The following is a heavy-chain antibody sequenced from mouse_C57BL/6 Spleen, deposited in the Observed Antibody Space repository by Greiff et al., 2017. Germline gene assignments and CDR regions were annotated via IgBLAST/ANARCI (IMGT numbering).Heavy chain of an antibody. V-gene: IGHV1-82*01. CDR2: ICPGDGYT. D-gene: IGHD2-1*01. Sequence: VQLQESGPELVKPGASVKISCKASGYAFSSSWLTWVKQRPGKGLEWIGRICPGDGYTNYNGKFQGKATLTADKSSSTAYMQRSSLTAEDSAVYFCARTPYGNYVDYYAMADWGQGTSVTVSS. CDR3: ARTPYGNYVDYYAMAD. J-gene: IGHJ4*01. CDR1: GYAFSSSW.